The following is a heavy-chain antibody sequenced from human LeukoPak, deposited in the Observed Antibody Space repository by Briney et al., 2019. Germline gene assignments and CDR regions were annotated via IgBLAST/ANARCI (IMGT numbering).Heavy chain of an antibody. CDR2: INSRGNVL. Sequence: PAGSLRLSCAASGFTFSDYHMSWIRQAPGKGLEWVSYINSRGNVLYYTDSVKGRFTISRDSAKNPLYLQMNDLRGEDTAVYYCARHDVGSYYYGMDVWGQGTTVIVSS. D-gene: IGHD1-1*01. V-gene: IGHV3-11*01. CDR3: ARHDVGSYYYGMDV. J-gene: IGHJ6*02. CDR1: GFTFSDYH.